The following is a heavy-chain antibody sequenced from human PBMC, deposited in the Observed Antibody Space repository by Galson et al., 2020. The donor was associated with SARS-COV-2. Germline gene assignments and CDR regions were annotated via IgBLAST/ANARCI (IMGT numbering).Heavy chain of an antibody. J-gene: IGHJ6*03. CDR3: ARLGWEPYYYMDV. CDR1: GYSFTSYW. D-gene: IGHD1-26*01. Sequence: ASVKVSCKGSGYSFTSYWISWVRQMPGKGLEWMGRIDPSDSYTNYSPSFQGHVTISADKSISTAYLQWSSLKASDTAMYYCARLGWEPYYYMDVWGKGTTVTVSS. CDR2: IDPSDSYT. V-gene: IGHV5-10-1*01.